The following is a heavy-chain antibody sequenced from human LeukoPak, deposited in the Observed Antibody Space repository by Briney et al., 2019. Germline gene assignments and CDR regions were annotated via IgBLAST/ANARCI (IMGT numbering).Heavy chain of an antibody. CDR1: GCTFSSYA. D-gene: IGHD2-2*01. Sequence: PGGSLRLSCAASGCTFSSYAVNWVRQAPGKGLGWVSAISGSGDSTYYADSVKGRFTISRDNSKNTLYLQMNSLRAEDTAVYSCAKVALLGYCSSSTCPLDYWGQGTLVTVSS. J-gene: IGHJ4*02. V-gene: IGHV3-23*01. CDR3: AKVALLGYCSSSTCPLDY. CDR2: ISGSGDST.